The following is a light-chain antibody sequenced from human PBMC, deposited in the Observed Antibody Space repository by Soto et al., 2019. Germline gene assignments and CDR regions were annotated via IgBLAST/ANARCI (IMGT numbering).Light chain of an antibody. V-gene: IGKV3-20*01. CDR3: QHYGTTPWT. CDR2: GAS. CDR1: QSVCSRC. Sequence: ETVLTQSTGTLSLSPGERVTLSCRASQSVCSRCLAWYQQKPGQSPRLLIYGASSRATGIPDRFSGSGSGTDFTLTISRLEPEDFAVYYCQHYGTTPWTFGQGTKVGIK. J-gene: IGKJ1*01.